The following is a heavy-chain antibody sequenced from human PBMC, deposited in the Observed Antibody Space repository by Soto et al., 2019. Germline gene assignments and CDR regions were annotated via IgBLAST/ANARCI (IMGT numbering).Heavy chain of an antibody. Sequence: ASVKVSCKASGYTFTSYGISWVRQAPGQGLEWMGWISAYNGNTNYAQKLQGRVTMTTDTSTSTAYMELRSLRSDDTAVYYCARDGQQWLVSPRSGPPYYYYYMDVWGKGTTVTVSS. D-gene: IGHD6-19*01. CDR1: GYTFTSYG. J-gene: IGHJ6*03. CDR3: ARDGQQWLVSPRSGPPYYYYYMDV. CDR2: ISAYNGNT. V-gene: IGHV1-18*01.